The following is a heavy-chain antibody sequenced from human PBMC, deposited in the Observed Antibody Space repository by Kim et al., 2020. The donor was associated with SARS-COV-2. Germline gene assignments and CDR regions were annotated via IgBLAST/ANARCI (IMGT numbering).Heavy chain of an antibody. CDR1: GFTFSSYG. CDR2: IWYDGSNK. D-gene: IGHD3-3*01. Sequence: GGSLRLSCAASGFTFSSYGMHWVRQAPGKGLEWVAVIWYDGSNKYYADSVKGRFTISRDNSKNTLYLQMNSLRAEDTAVYYCARAAYDFWSGYLNWFDPWGQGTLVTVSS. CDR3: ARAAYDFWSGYLNWFDP. V-gene: IGHV3-33*01. J-gene: IGHJ5*02.